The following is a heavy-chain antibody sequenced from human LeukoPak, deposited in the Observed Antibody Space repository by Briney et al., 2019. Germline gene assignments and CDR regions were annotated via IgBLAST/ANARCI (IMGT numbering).Heavy chain of an antibody. D-gene: IGHD3/OR15-3a*01. Sequence: SVKVSCKASGGTFSSYAISWVRQAPGQGLEWMGGIIPIFGTANYAQKFQGRVTITADESTSTAYMELSSLRSEDTAVYYCAKLPLHGLVVHYFDYWGQGTLVTVSS. CDR1: GGTFSSYA. CDR3: AKLPLHGLVVHYFDY. V-gene: IGHV1-69*01. CDR2: IIPIFGTA. J-gene: IGHJ4*02.